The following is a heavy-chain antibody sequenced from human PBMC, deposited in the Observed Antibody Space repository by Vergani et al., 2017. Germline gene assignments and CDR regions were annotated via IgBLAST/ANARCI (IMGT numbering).Heavy chain of an antibody. J-gene: IGHJ4*02. V-gene: IGHV3-30*04. CDR3: ARDTNFDY. CDR2: ISYDGSNK. CDR1: GFTFSSYA. Sequence: GFTFSSYAMHWVRQAPGKGLEWVAVISYDGSNKYYADSVKGRFTISRDNSKNTLYLQMNSLRAEDTAVYYCARDTNFDYWGQGTLVTVSS.